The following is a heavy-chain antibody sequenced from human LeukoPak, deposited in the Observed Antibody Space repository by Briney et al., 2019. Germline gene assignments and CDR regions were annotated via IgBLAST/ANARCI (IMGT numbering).Heavy chain of an antibody. Sequence: GGSLRLSCAASGLTFSSYSMNWIRQAPGKGLEWVSYISSSSSTIYYADSVKGRFTISRDNAKNSLYLQMNSLRAEDTAVYYCARGVEYYYDSSAPSNFDYWGQGTLVTVSS. CDR1: GLTFSSYS. CDR2: ISSSSSTI. D-gene: IGHD3-22*01. CDR3: ARGVEYYYDSSAPSNFDY. J-gene: IGHJ4*02. V-gene: IGHV3-48*01.